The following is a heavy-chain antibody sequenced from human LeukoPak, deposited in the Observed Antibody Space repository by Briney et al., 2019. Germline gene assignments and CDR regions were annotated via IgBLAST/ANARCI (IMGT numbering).Heavy chain of an antibody. CDR1: GGSFSVYY. CDR2: INHSGST. CDR3: ARGRSDYGDYGAFFAY. J-gene: IGHJ4*02. V-gene: IGHV4-34*01. Sequence: SETLSLTCAVYGGSFSVYYWSWIRQPPGKGLEWIGEINHSGSTNYNPSLKSRVTISVDTSRNQFSLRLSSATAADTAVYYCARGRSDYGDYGAFFAYWGQGTLVTVSS. D-gene: IGHD4-17*01.